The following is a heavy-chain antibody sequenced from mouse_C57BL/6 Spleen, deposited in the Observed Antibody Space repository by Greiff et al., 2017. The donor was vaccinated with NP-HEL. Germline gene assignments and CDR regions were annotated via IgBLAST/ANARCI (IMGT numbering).Heavy chain of an antibody. CDR3: ASPLYYDSLAY. Sequence: QVQLQQPGAELVRPGTSVKLSCKASGYTFTSYWMHWVKQRPGQGLEWIGVIDPSDSYTNYNQKFKGKATLTVDTSSSTAYMQLSSLTSEDSAVYYCASPLYYDSLAYWGQGTLVTVSA. CDR2: IDPSDSYT. CDR1: GYTFTSYW. J-gene: IGHJ3*01. V-gene: IGHV1-59*01. D-gene: IGHD2-4*01.